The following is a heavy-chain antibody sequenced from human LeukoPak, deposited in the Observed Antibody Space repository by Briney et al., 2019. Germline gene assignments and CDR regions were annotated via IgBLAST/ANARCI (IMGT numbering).Heavy chain of an antibody. V-gene: IGHV4-59*08. Sequence: KPSETLSLTCTVSGGSISSYYWSWIRQPPGKGLEWIGYIYYSGSTNYNRSPKSRVTISVDTSKNQFSLNLSSVTAADTPVYYCARQGWELLRPYFDYWGQGTLVTVSS. CDR1: GGSISSYY. CDR2: IYYSGST. CDR3: ARQGWELLRPYFDY. J-gene: IGHJ4*02. D-gene: IGHD1-26*01.